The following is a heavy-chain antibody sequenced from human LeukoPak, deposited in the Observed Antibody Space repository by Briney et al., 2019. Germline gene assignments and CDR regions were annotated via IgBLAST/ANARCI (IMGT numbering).Heavy chain of an antibody. V-gene: IGHV4-39*07. Sequence: PSETLSLTCTVSGGSISSSSYYWGWIRQPPGKGLEWIGSIYYSGSTYYNPSLKSRVTLSVDTSKNQFSLKMTSLTAADTAVYYCARDNYDSSGYYEHALDLWGQGTMVTVSS. D-gene: IGHD3-22*01. J-gene: IGHJ3*01. CDR2: IYYSGST. CDR3: ARDNYDSSGYYEHALDL. CDR1: GGSISSSSYY.